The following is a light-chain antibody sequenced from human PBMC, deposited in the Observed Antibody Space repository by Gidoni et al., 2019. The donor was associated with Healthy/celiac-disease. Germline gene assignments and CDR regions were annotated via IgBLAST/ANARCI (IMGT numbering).Light chain of an antibody. V-gene: IGKV1-5*03. CDR1: QSISSW. Sequence: DIQMTQSPSTLSASVGDIVTITCRASQSISSWLAWYQQKPGKAPKLLIYKASSLESGVPSRFSDSGSGTEFTLTISSLPPDDFATYYCQQYNSYSRTFGQGTKVEIK. CDR3: QQYNSYSRT. J-gene: IGKJ1*01. CDR2: KAS.